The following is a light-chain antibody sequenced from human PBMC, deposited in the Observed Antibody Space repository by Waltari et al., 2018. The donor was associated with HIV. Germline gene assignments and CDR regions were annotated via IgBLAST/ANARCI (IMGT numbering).Light chain of an antibody. CDR3: GTWDSSLSAVV. CDR1: RSNIGTNY. Sequence: QSVLTQPPSVSAAPGQQVTISCSGSRSNIGTNYVSWYQQLPGTAPKLLIYDNNKRPSGIPDRFSGSKSGTSATLGITGLQTGDEADYYCGTWDSSLSAVVFGGGTKLTVL. J-gene: IGLJ2*01. V-gene: IGLV1-51*01. CDR2: DNN.